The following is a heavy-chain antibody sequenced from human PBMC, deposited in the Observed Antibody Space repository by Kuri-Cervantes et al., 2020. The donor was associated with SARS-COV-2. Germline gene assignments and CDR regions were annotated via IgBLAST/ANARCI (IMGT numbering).Heavy chain of an antibody. V-gene: IGHV3-23*01. J-gene: IGHJ4*02. CDR3: VKGSAASRPYYFDS. CDR1: GITFSSYA. D-gene: IGHD3-10*01. CDR2: ITDDGGST. Sequence: GGSLRLSCAASGITFSSYAMSWVRQAPGKGLEWVSAITDDGGSTYHADSVKGRFTIFRGNSKTTLFLQMNSLRAEDTAVYHCVKGSAASRPYYFDSWGQGTLVTVSS.